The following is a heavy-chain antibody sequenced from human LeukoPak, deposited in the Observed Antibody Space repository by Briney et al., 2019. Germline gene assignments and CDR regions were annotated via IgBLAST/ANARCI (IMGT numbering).Heavy chain of an antibody. Sequence: RSSETLSLTCTVSGGSISSYYWSWIRQPPGKGLEWIGYVYYSGSTNYNPSLKSRVTISVDTSKNQFSLKLSSVTAADTAVYYCARQDENWFDPWGQGTLVTVSS. V-gene: IGHV4-59*08. J-gene: IGHJ5*02. CDR1: GGSISSYY. CDR2: VYYSGST. CDR3: ARQDENWFDP.